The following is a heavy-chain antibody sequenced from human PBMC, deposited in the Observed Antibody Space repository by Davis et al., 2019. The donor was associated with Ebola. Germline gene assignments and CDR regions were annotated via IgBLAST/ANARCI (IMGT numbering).Heavy chain of an antibody. D-gene: IGHD4-11*01. V-gene: IGHV3-74*01. Sequence: GESLKISCAASGFTFSSYSMNWVRQAPGKGLVWVSRINGDGSMTSYADSVKGRFTSSRDNAKSTLYLQMNSLRDEDTAVYYCARRNQGVTTFYYGMDVWGQGTTVTVSS. CDR2: INGDGSMT. CDR3: ARRNQGVTTFYYGMDV. J-gene: IGHJ6*02. CDR1: GFTFSSYS.